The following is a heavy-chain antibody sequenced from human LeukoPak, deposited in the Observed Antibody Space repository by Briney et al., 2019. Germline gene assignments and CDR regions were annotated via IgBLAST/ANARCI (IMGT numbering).Heavy chain of an antibody. J-gene: IGHJ6*03. D-gene: IGHD1-26*01. CDR2: INGRGGST. CDR3: ARDPYSGTYGDTYYYYMDV. Sequence: GGSLRLSCAASGFTFSSYSMNWVRQALGKGLEWVSSINGRGGSTYYADSVKGRFTISRDNAKNTLYLQMNSLRAEDTAVYYCARDPYSGTYGDTYYYYMDVWGKGTTVTISS. V-gene: IGHV3-23*01. CDR1: GFTFSSYS.